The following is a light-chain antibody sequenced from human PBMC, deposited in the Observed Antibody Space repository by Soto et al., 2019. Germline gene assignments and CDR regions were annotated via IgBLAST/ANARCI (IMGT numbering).Light chain of an antibody. J-gene: IGLJ2*01. CDR2: EVS. V-gene: IGLV2-14*01. CDR3: SSYTSSNTLV. CDR1: SSDVGAYNY. Sequence: QSALTQPASVSVSPGQSITISCTGTSSDVGAYNYVSWYQQHPGKAPKLMIFEVSDRPSGVSNRFSGSKSGNTASLTISGLQAEDEADYYCSSYTSSNTLVFGGGTQLTVL.